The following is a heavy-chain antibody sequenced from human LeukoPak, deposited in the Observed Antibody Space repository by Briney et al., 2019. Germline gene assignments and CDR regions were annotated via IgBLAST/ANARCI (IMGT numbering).Heavy chain of an antibody. CDR1: GGTFSSYA. CDR3: ASFKEASDYGDYGYYFDY. CDR2: IIPIFGTA. D-gene: IGHD4-17*01. J-gene: IGHJ4*02. V-gene: IGHV1-69*05. Sequence: GASVKVSCKASGGTFSSYAISWVRQAPGQGLEWMGGIIPIFGTANYAQKFQGRVTITTDESTSTAYTELSSLRSEDTAVYYCASFKEASDYGDYGYYFDYWGQGTLVTVSS.